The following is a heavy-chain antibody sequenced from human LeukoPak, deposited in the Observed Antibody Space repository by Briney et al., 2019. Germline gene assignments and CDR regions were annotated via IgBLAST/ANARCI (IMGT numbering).Heavy chain of an antibody. D-gene: IGHD5-12*01. CDR3: ARDSGYETSLDY. CDR1: GFTFSSYS. V-gene: IGHV3-21*01. J-gene: IGHJ4*02. Sequence: GGALRLSCAASGFTFSSYSMNWGPQAPGEGLGWGSSISSSSSYIYYADSVKGRFTISRDNAKNSLYLQMNSLRAEDTAVYYCARDSGYETSLDYWGQGTLVTVSS. CDR2: ISSSSSYI.